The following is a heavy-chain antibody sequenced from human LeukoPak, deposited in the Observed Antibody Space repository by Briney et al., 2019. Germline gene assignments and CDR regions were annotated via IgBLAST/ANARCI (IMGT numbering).Heavy chain of an antibody. D-gene: IGHD3-22*01. CDR1: GYTFTGYY. CDR2: INPNSGGT. J-gene: IGHJ4*02. V-gene: IGHV1-2*02. CDR3: ARQYYYDSSGYYTPYDY. Sequence: GASVKVSCKASGYTFTGYYMHWVRQAPGQGLEWMGWINPNSGGTNYAQKFQGRVTMTRDTSIRTAYMELSRLRSDDTAVYYCARQYYYDSSGYYTPYDYWGQGTLVTVSS.